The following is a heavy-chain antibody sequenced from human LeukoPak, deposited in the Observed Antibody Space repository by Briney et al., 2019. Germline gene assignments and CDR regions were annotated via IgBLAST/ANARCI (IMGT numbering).Heavy chain of an antibody. CDR1: GYTLTGFY. D-gene: IGHD3-22*01. CDR2: INPRSGAT. CDR3: ARRSVIVVITPTDDAFDI. Sequence: ASVKVSCKASGYTLTGFYIHWVRQVPGQGLEWMGWINPRSGATNYAQTFQDRVTMTRDTSISTAYMQLSRLGSDDTAIYYCARRSVIVVITPTDDAFDIWGQGTMVTVS. J-gene: IGHJ3*02. V-gene: IGHV1-2*02.